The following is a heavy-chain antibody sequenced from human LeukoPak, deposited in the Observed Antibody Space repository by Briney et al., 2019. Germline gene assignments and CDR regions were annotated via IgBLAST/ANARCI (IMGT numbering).Heavy chain of an antibody. CDR3: AKDWHDYVWGGYRYFDY. CDR1: GFTFSSYA. V-gene: IGHV3-23*01. Sequence: GGSLRLSCAASGFTFSSYAMSWVRQAPGKGLEWVSAISGSGGSTYYADSVKGRFTISRDNSKNTLYLQMNSLRAEDTAVYYCAKDWHDYVWGGYRYFDYWGQGTLVTVSS. D-gene: IGHD3-16*02. J-gene: IGHJ4*02. CDR2: ISGSGGST.